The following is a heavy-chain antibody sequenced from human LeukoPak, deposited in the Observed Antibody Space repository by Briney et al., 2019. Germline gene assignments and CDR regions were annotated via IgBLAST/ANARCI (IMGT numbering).Heavy chain of an antibody. Sequence: PGGSLRLSCAASGFTFSSYTMNWVRQAPGKGLEWVSSISSSSRSIFYADSVRGRFTTSRDNAKNSLFLQMNSLRAEDTAVYYCARTHGTLTGTVFDYWGQGTLVAVCS. J-gene: IGHJ4*02. CDR3: ARTHGTLTGTVFDY. CDR1: GFTFSSYT. V-gene: IGHV3-21*01. D-gene: IGHD1-20*01. CDR2: ISSSSRSI.